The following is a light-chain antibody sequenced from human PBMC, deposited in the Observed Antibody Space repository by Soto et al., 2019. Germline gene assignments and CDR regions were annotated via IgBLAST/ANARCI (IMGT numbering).Light chain of an antibody. V-gene: IGKV3D-15*01. CDR3: QQFRNWPWT. Sequence: EIVMTQSPATLSVSPGERATLSCRASQSVSSNLAWYQQKPGQAPRLLIYDASNRATGIPARFSGSGSGTDFTLTISSLQSEDFAVYYCQQFRNWPWTFGQGTKVDIK. CDR2: DAS. J-gene: IGKJ1*01. CDR1: QSVSSN.